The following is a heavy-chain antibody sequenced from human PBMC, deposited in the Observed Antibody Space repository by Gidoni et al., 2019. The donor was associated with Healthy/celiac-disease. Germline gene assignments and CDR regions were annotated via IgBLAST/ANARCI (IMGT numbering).Heavy chain of an antibody. CDR2: IRGSGGST. Sequence: LESGGGLVQPGGSLRLSCAAPGFTFSSYAMSGVRQAPGKGLEWVSAIRGSGGSTYCADSVKGRFTISRDNSNNTLYLQMNSLRAEDTAVYYGANVGVRPGSIVGASDYWGQGTLVTVSS. CDR1: GFTFSSYA. V-gene: IGHV3-23*01. D-gene: IGHD1-26*01. CDR3: ANVGVRPGSIVGASDY. J-gene: IGHJ4*02.